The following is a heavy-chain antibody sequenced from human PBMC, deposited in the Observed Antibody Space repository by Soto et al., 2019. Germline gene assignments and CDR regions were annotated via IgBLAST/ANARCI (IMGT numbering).Heavy chain of an antibody. V-gene: IGHV4-59*01. CDR2: ISYSGST. CDR3: ARVLSGSSLFDY. Sequence: NPSETLSLTCTVSGGSISGYYWSWIRQPPGRGLEWLGYISYSGSTNYNPSLKSRVTISVDTSKNHFSMKLSSVTAADTAVYYCARVLSGSSLFDYWGQGTLVTVSS. D-gene: IGHD1-26*01. CDR1: GGSISGYY. J-gene: IGHJ4*02.